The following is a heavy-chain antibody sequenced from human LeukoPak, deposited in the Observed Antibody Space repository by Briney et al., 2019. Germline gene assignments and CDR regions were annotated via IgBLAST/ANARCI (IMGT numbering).Heavy chain of an antibody. D-gene: IGHD4-17*01. CDR1: GGSISSSSYY. Sequence: SETLSLTCTVSGGSISSSSYYWGWIRQPPGKGLEWIGSIYYSGSTYYNPSLKSRVTISVDTSKNQFSPKLSSVTAADTAVYYCARAEANGDYPFGYWGQGTLVTVSS. V-gene: IGHV4-39*01. CDR3: ARAEANGDYPFGY. J-gene: IGHJ4*02. CDR2: IYYSGST.